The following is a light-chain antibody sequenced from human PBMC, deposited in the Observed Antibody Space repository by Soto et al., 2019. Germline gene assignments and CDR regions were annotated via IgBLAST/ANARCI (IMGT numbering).Light chain of an antibody. CDR1: QGISTY. V-gene: IGKV1-39*01. CDR2: DAS. J-gene: IGKJ2*01. CDR3: QQSYRPPYP. Sequence: DSRMTQSTSSLSASVGDRVTITCRASQGISTYLVWYQQRQGRAPKLLISDASSLLSGVPSRFSGSGSGTDFTLTISSLQPEDFATYYCQQSYRPPYPFGQGTKVDI.